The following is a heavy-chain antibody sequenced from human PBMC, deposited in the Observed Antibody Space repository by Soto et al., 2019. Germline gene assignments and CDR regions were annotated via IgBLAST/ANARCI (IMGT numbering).Heavy chain of an antibody. CDR1: GFTFDDYM. V-gene: IGHV3-43*01. D-gene: IGHD2-15*01. J-gene: IGHJ4*02. CDR2: ISWDGGRI. Sequence: TGGSLRLSCEASGFTFDDYMMHWVRQAPGKGLEWISLISWDGGRIDYADSIKGRFTVSRDNNKNSLFLHMHSLKTEDTAFYYCAKEGNGGSSLGYWGQGTLVTVSS. CDR3: AKEGNGGSSLGY.